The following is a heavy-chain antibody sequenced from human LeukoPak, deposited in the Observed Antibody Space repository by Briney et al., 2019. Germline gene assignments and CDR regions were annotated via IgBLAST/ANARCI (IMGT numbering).Heavy chain of an antibody. CDR1: GGSFSGYY. D-gene: IGHD2-2*01. CDR2: INHSGST. CDR3: ARGYCSSTSCYYSWFDP. V-gene: IGHV4-34*01. Sequence: PSETLSLTWAVYGGSFSGYYWSWIRQPPGKGLEWIGEINHSGSTNYNPSLKSRVTISVDTSKNQFSLKLSSVTAADTAVYYCARGYCSSTSCYYSWFDPWGQGTLVTVSS. J-gene: IGHJ5*02.